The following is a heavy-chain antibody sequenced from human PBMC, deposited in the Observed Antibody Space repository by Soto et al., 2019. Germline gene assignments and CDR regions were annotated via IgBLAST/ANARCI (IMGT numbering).Heavy chain of an antibody. CDR2: ISGTSVYI. CDR1: GFTFSNYN. V-gene: IGHV3-21*01. CDR3: AREGALKPFSS. J-gene: IGHJ5*02. Sequence: PGGSLRLSCVASGFTFSNYNMNWDRPAPGKGLEWVSHISGTSVYIHYADSVKGRFTISRDNAKNSVYLQMDSQRVEDTAVYYCAREGALKPFSSWGQGALVTVSS.